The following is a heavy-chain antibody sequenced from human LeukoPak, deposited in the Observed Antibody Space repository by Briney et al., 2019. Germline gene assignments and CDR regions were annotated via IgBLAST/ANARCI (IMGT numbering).Heavy chain of an antibody. D-gene: IGHD6-19*01. J-gene: IGHJ4*02. CDR3: ARGGKWLYYFDY. Sequence: SETLSLTYTVSNYSISSGYYWGWIRQPPGNGLEWIGSIDHSGSTYYNPSLKSRVTISVDTSKNQFSLKLTSVTAADTAVYYCARGGKWLYYFDYWGQGTLVTVSS. CDR2: IDHSGST. CDR1: NYSISSGYY. V-gene: IGHV4-38-2*02.